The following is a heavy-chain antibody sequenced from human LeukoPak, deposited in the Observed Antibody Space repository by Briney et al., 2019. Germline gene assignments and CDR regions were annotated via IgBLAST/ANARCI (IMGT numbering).Heavy chain of an antibody. CDR3: SGRYYYDSSGYPDFDY. CDR1: GGSISSGGYY. CDR2: IYYRGST. D-gene: IGHD3-22*01. J-gene: IGHJ4*02. Sequence: PSETLSLTCTVSGGSISSGGYYWSWIRQHPGKGLEWIGYIYYRGSTYYNPSLKSRVTISVDTSKNQFSLKLSSVTAADTAVYYCSGRYYYDSSGYPDFDYWGQGTLVTVSS. V-gene: IGHV4-31*03.